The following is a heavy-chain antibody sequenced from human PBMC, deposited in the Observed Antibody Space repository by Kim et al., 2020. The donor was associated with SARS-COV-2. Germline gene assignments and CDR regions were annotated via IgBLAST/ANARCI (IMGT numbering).Heavy chain of an antibody. Sequence: GESLKISCKVSGYSFSNFWIDWVRQMPGKGLEWMGIIYPGDSDTRYSPSFQGQVTISADKSINTAYLQWSTLKASDTAMYYCARHLYNISSRLKNWFDPWGQGTLVTVSS. V-gene: IGHV5-51*01. J-gene: IGHJ5*02. CDR3: ARHLYNISSRLKNWFDP. CDR1: GYSFSNFW. D-gene: IGHD6-6*01. CDR2: IYPGDSDT.